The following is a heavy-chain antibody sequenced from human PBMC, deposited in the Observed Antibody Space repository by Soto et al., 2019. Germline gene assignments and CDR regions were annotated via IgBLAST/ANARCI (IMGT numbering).Heavy chain of an antibody. Sequence: EVQLVESGGGLVQPGGSLRLSCAASGFTSSKYWIHWVRQAPGKGLVWVSRVNSDGSSTLYADSVKGRFTVSRDNGKNTLYRQMNSLRAEDTAVYYCARVPHCNSTRCYSYFDLWGRGTLVTVSS. J-gene: IGHJ2*01. D-gene: IGHD2-2*01. CDR3: ARVPHCNSTRCYSYFDL. CDR1: GFTSSKYW. CDR2: VNSDGSST. V-gene: IGHV3-74*01.